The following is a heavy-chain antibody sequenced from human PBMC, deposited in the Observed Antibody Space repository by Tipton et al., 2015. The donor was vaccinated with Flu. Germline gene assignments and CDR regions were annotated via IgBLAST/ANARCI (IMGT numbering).Heavy chain of an antibody. Sequence: TLSLTCTVSGYSISNTYYWGWIRQPPGKGLEWIGNIYHSGSTYYNPSLKSRVTISIHTSKNQFSQKLSSVTAADTAVYYCARGPIYGDYMTTSTFDYWGQGTLVTVAS. V-gene: IGHV4-38-2*02. D-gene: IGHD4-17*01. CDR3: ARGPIYGDYMTTSTFDY. CDR2: IYHSGST. CDR1: GYSISNTYY. J-gene: IGHJ4*02.